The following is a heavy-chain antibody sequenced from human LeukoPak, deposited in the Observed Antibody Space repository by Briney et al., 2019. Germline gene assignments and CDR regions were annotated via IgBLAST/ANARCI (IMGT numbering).Heavy chain of an antibody. CDR2: ISAYNGNT. CDR1: GYTFISYD. V-gene: IGHV1-18*01. Sequence: GASVKVSCKASGYTFISYDISWVRQAPGQGLEWMGWISAYNGNTDYAQNLQGRVTMTTDTSTSTAYMELRSLRSDDTAVYYCARTGGGGSIAARLHYYYMDVWGKGTTVTVSS. D-gene: IGHD6-6*01. CDR3: ARTGGGGSIAARLHYYYMDV. J-gene: IGHJ6*03.